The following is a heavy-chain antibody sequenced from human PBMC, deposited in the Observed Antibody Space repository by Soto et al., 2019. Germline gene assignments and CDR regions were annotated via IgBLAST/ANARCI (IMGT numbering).Heavy chain of an antibody. V-gene: IGHV3-23*01. Sequence: GGSLRLSCAASGFTFSSYAMSWVRQAPGKGLEWVSAISGSGGSTYYADSVKGRFTISRDNSKNTLYLQMSSLRAEDTAVYYCAKEGRRSPYSPFDYWGQRTLVTVSP. CDR2: ISGSGGST. CDR1: GFTFSSYA. D-gene: IGHD2-15*01. J-gene: IGHJ4*02. CDR3: AKEGRRSPYSPFDY.